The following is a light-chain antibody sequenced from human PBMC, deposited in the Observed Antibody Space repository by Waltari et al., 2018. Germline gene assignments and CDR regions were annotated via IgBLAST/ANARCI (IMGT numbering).Light chain of an antibody. J-gene: IGLJ2*01. V-gene: IGLV1-44*01. CDR1: RSNLGSNP. CDR2: SND. CDR3: ATWDDTLDGQL. Sequence: QSALPQPPSASGTAGQRVTISCSGIRSNLGSNPVNWYQQLPGAAPKLLLYSNDQRPSEVPDRFSGSESGTSASLGISGRQSEDEAYYYCATWDDTLDGQLFGGGTKQTVL.